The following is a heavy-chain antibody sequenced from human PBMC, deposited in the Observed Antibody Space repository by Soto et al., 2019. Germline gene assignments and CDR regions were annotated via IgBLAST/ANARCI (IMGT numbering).Heavy chain of an antibody. CDR3: ARDARPDIVVVPAAH. V-gene: IGHV1-18*01. D-gene: IGHD2-2*01. CDR1: GYTFTSYG. Sequence: ASVKVSCKASGYTFTSYGISWVRQAPGQGLEWMGWISAYNGNTNYAQKLQGRVTMTTDTSTSTAYMELRSLRSDDTAVYYCARDARPDIVVVPAAHWGQGTLVTVSS. CDR2: ISAYNGNT. J-gene: IGHJ4*02.